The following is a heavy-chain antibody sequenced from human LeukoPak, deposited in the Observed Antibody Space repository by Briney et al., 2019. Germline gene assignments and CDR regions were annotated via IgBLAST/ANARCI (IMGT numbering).Heavy chain of an antibody. J-gene: IGHJ6*03. CDR3: AKDSRYYDILTGYYWIDYYYYMDV. CDR1: GFTFSSYE. CDR2: ISSSGSTI. Sequence: PGGSLRLSCAASGFTFSSYEMNWVRQAPGKGLEWVSYISSSGSTIYYADSVKGRFTISRDNAKNSLYLQMNSLRAEDTAVYYCAKDSRYYDILTGYYWIDYYYYMDVWGKGTTVTISS. V-gene: IGHV3-48*03. D-gene: IGHD3-9*01.